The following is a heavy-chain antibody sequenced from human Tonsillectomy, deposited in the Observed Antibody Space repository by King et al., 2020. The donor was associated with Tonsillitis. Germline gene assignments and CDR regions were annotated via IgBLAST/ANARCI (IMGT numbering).Heavy chain of an antibody. CDR2: IFHSGNT. V-gene: IGHV4-38-2*01. J-gene: IGHJ4*02. Sequence: VQLQESGPGLVKPSETLSPICAVSGYSISSGYYWGWIRQPPGKGLEWIGSIFHSGNTYYNPALKSRFTISVDTSKNQFSLKLRSVTAADTAVYYCARGGDWGYWGQGTLVTVAS. CDR1: GYSISSGYY. CDR3: ARGGDWGY. D-gene: IGHD3/OR15-3a*01.